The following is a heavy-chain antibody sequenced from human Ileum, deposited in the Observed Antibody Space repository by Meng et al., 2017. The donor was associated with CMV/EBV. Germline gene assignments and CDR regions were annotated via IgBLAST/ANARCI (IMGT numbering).Heavy chain of an antibody. V-gene: IGHV5-51*01. D-gene: IGHD2-21*01. Sequence: GESMKISCQGSGYDFTAFWIVWVRQMPGKGPEWMGTIYPDNADTIYSPSFQGQVTISVYKSIRTTYLQWSSLKASDTAMYYCARLDGNCSPTNCSMRDRWFDLWGQGTLVTVSS. CDR3: ARLDGNCSPTNCSMRDRWFDL. CDR1: GYDFTAFW. CDR2: IYPDNADT. J-gene: IGHJ5*02.